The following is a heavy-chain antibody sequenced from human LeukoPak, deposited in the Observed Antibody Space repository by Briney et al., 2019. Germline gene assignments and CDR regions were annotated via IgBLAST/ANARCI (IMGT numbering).Heavy chain of an antibody. V-gene: IGHV1-2*02. J-gene: IGHJ4*02. CDR3: AREEGYQLLFSFDY. CDR2: INPNSGGT. Sequence: ASVKVSCKASGYTFTGYYMHWVRQAPGQGLEWMGWINPNSGGTNYAQKFQGRVTMTRDTSISTAYMELSRLRSDDTAVYYCAREEGYQLLFSFDYWGQGTLVTVSS. CDR1: GYTFTGYY. D-gene: IGHD2-2*01.